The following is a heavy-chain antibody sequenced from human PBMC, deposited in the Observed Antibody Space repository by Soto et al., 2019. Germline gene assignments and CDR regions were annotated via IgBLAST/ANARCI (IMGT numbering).Heavy chain of an antibody. CDR2: ISYDGSNK. V-gene: IGHV3-30-3*01. CDR3: ARGHGVLWFGER. J-gene: IGHJ4*02. Sequence: GGSLRLSCAASGFTFSSYAMHWVRQAPGKGLEWVAVISYDGSNKYYADSVKGRFTISRDNSKNTLYLQMNSLRAEDTAVYYCARGHGVLWFGERGGQGTLVTVSS. CDR1: GFTFSSYA. D-gene: IGHD3-10*01.